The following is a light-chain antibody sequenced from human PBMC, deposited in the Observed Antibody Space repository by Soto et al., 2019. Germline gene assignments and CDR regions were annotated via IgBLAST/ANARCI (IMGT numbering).Light chain of an antibody. Sequence: DVQLTQSPSSLSASVGDRVTITCRASRGVSDYLAWYQQKPGSPPRLLIFTASTLQSGVPSRFSGSGSGTEFTLTISSLQSEDFAVYYCQQFNNWPYTFGQGTKLEIK. J-gene: IGKJ2*01. CDR1: RGVSDY. CDR2: TAS. CDR3: QQFNNWPYT. V-gene: IGKV1-27*01.